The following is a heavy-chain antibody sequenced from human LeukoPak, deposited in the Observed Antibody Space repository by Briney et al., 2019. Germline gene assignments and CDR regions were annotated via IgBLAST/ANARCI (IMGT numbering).Heavy chain of an antibody. D-gene: IGHD6-19*01. Sequence: SETLSLTCTVSGGSISSSSYYWGWTRQPPGKGLEWIGSIYYSGSTYYNPSLKSRVTISVDTSKNQFSLKLSSVTAADTAVYYCASVPGIAVAGTDYWGQGTLVTVSS. CDR3: ASVPGIAVAGTDY. V-gene: IGHV4-39*01. CDR2: IYYSGST. CDR1: GGSISSSSYY. J-gene: IGHJ4*02.